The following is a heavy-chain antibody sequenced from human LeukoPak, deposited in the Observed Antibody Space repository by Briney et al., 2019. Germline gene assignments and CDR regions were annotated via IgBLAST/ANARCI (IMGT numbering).Heavy chain of an antibody. CDR3: AKDPSSYDFWSGTGVAFDI. CDR1: GFTFSSYG. Sequence: GRSLRLSCAASGFTFSSYGMHWVRQAPGKGLEWVAVISYDGSNKYYADSVKGRFTISRDNSKNTLYLQMNSLRAEDTAVYYCAKDPSSYDFWSGTGVAFDIWGQGTMVTVSS. J-gene: IGHJ3*02. V-gene: IGHV3-30*18. D-gene: IGHD3-3*01. CDR2: ISYDGSNK.